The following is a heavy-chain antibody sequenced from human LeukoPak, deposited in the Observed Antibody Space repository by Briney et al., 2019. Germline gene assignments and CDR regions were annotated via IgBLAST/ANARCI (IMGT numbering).Heavy chain of an antibody. D-gene: IGHD6-13*01. CDR3: ARGTSAGGPISPFDF. Sequence: GGSLRLSCAASGFTVSSNYMSWVRQAPGKGLEWVSVIYSGGSTYYADSVKGRFTISRDNSKNTVYLQMNSLRAEDTGIYYCARGTSAGGPISPFDFWGQGTVVTVSS. CDR1: GFTVSSNY. J-gene: IGHJ4*02. CDR2: IYSGGST. V-gene: IGHV3-53*01.